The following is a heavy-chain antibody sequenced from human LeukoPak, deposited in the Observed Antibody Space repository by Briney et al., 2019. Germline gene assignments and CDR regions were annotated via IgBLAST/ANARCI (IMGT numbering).Heavy chain of an antibody. CDR3: TTIRAASFDY. J-gene: IGHJ4*02. CDR1: GFTFSSYA. Sequence: AGGSLRLSCAASGFTFSSYAMSWVRQAPGKGLEWVGLIKSKTDGGTTEYAAPVKGRFAISRDDSKNTLYLQINSLKTEDTGVYYCTTIRAASFDYWGQGTLVTVSS. CDR2: IKSKTDGGTT. V-gene: IGHV3-15*01. D-gene: IGHD6-25*01.